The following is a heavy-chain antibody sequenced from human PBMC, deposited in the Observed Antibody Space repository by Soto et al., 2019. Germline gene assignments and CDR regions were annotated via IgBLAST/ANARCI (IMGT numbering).Heavy chain of an antibody. CDR2: IYTSGST. CDR1: GGSISSYY. CDR3: ARVIRQQLVNYYFDY. D-gene: IGHD6-13*01. Sequence: SETLSLTCTVSGGSISSYYWSWIRQPAGKGLEWIGRIYTSGSTNYNPSLKSRVTMSVDTSKNQFSLKLSSVTAADTAVYYCARVIRQQLVNYYFDYWGQGTLVTVSS. J-gene: IGHJ4*02. V-gene: IGHV4-4*07.